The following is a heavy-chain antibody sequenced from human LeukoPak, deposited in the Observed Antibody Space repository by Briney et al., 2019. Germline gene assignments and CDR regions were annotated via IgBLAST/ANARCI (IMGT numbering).Heavy chain of an antibody. Sequence: GGSLRLSCAASGFTFSSYAMSWVRQAPGNGLEWVSVFTGSSGSTYYADSVKGRFTISRDNSKNTLYLQMNSLRAEDTAVYYCARYNYYYYGMDVWGQGTTVTVSS. CDR3: ARYNYYYYGMDV. V-gene: IGHV3-23*01. J-gene: IGHJ6*02. D-gene: IGHD1-1*01. CDR2: FTGSSGST. CDR1: GFTFSSYA.